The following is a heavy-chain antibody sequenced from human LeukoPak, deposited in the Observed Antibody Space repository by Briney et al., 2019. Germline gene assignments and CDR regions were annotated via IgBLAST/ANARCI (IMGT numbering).Heavy chain of an antibody. CDR2: MNPNIGNT. J-gene: IGHJ4*02. Sequence: ASVKVSCKASGYTFTNYNINWVRQTPEQGLEWMGWMNPNIGNTGYAQKFQGRVTITRNTSINTAYMELSSLRSEDSAVYYCARSRCVGSTHCYYFDYWGQGTLVTVSS. CDR1: GYTFTNYN. CDR3: ARSRCVGSTHCYYFDY. V-gene: IGHV1-8*03. D-gene: IGHD2-2*01.